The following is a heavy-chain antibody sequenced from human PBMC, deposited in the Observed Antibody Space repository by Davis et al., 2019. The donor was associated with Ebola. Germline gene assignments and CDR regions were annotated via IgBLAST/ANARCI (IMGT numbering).Heavy chain of an antibody. D-gene: IGHD6-13*01. V-gene: IGHV3-30*03. Sequence: PGGSLRLSCAASGFTFSSYGMHWVRQAPGKGLEWVAVISYDGSNKYYADSVKGRFTISRDNSKNTLYLQMNSLRAEDTAVYYCARPIAAAGEAFDYWGQGTLVTVSS. CDR1: GFTFSSYG. CDR3: ARPIAAAGEAFDY. J-gene: IGHJ4*02. CDR2: ISYDGSNK.